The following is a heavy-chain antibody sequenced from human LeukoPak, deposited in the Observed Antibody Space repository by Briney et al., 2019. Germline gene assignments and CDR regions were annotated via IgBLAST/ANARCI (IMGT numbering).Heavy chain of an antibody. CDR1: GYTFTRYD. J-gene: IGHJ4*02. CDR2: MNPNSGNP. CDR3: ARTQGYCTNGVCSYYFDY. V-gene: IGHV1-8*01. D-gene: IGHD2-8*01. Sequence: GASVKVSCKASGYTFTRYDINWVRQATGQGLEWMGWMNPNSGNPGYAQKFQGRVTMTRNTSITTAYMELSSLRSEDTAVYYCARTQGYCTNGVCSYYFDYWGQGTLVTVSS.